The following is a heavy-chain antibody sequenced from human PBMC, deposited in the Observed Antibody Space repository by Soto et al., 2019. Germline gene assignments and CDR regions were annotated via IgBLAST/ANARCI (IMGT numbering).Heavy chain of an antibody. CDR1: GFIISSYW. Sequence: ESGGGSVQRGGSQRLSCPASGFIISSYWMSWVRQVPGKGLEWVANIKQDGSEMSYVDSVKGRFTISRDNAKNSVHLQMNSLSAEDTAMYHCARSIFAIPVDNRGQGTLVIVSS. CDR3: ARSIFAIPVDN. J-gene: IGHJ4*02. V-gene: IGHV3-7*05. D-gene: IGHD3-9*01. CDR2: IKQDGSEM.